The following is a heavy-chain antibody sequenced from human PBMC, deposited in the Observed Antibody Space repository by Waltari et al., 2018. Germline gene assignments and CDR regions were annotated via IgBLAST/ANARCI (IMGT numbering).Heavy chain of an antibody. CDR3: ARDSSGSSYYYYGMDV. CDR1: GGSISSSSYY. V-gene: IGHV4-39*07. Sequence: QLQLQESGPGLVKPSETLSLTCTVSGGSISSSSYYWGWIRQPPGKGLEWIGSIYYSGSTYYNPSLKSRVTISVDTSKNQFSLKLSSVTAADTAVYYCARDSSGSSYYYYGMDVWGQGTTVTVSS. CDR2: IYYSGST. D-gene: IGHD5-12*01. J-gene: IGHJ6*02.